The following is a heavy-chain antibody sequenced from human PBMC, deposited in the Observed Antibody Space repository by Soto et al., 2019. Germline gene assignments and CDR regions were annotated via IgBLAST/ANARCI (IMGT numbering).Heavy chain of an antibody. J-gene: IGHJ6*01. CDR1: GFTFSSHW. CDR3: AIWPTTVTQYCMDV. V-gene: IGHV3-74*01. D-gene: IGHD4-17*01. CDR2: INPDGSST. Sequence: GGSLRLSCAASGFTFSSHWMNWVRHAPREELVWVYRINPDGSSTGYAVSVSGGLVISRESAEKTLDSEMTRLRIDNTAVYYRAIWPTTVTQYCMDVWGQGSTVIVSS.